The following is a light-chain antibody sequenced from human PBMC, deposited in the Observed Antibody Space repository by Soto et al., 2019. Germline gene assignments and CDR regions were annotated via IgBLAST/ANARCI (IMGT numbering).Light chain of an antibody. CDR1: QTISSW. J-gene: IGKJ1*01. CDR2: KAS. CDR3: QHYNSYSQA. V-gene: IGKV1-5*03. Sequence: DIQMTQSPSTLSGSVGDRVTITCPATQTISSWLAWYQQKPGKAPKLLIYKASTLKSGVPSSFSGSGSGTVFTLTISRLQPDDFATYYCQHYNSYSQAFVQGTKV.